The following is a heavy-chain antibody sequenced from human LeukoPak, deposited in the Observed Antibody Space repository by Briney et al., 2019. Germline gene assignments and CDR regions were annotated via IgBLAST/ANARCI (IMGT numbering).Heavy chain of an antibody. CDR1: GGSISSGSYY. D-gene: IGHD3-9*01. J-gene: IGHJ3*02. Sequence: SETLSLTCTVSGGSISSGSYYWSRIRQPAGKGLEWIGRIYTSGSTNYNPSLKSRVTISVDTYKNQFSLKLSSVTAADTAVYYCARDQGEKSAYYDILTGYYAFDIWGQGTMVTVSS. CDR2: IYTSGST. CDR3: ARDQGEKSAYYDILTGYYAFDI. V-gene: IGHV4-61*02.